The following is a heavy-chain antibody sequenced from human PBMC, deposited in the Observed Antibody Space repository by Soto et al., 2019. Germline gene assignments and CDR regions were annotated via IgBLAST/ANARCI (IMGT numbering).Heavy chain of an antibody. V-gene: IGHV1-69*13. CDR3: ARERAGRFLEWLRWFDP. D-gene: IGHD3-3*01. J-gene: IGHJ5*02. Sequence: RASVKVSCKASGGTFSSYAISWVRQAPGQGLEWMGGIIPIFGTANYAQKFQGRVTITADESTSTAYMELSSLRSEDTAVYYCARERAGRFLEWLRWFDPWGQGTLVTVSS. CDR1: GGTFSSYA. CDR2: IIPIFGTA.